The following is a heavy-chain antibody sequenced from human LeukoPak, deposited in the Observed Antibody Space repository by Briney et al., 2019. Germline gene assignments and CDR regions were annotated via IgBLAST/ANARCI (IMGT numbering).Heavy chain of an antibody. J-gene: IGHJ6*02. CDR1: GLTVSSNY. CDR3: ARVGETDTAMVTRYYSYGMAV. CDR2: IYSGVST. Sequence: GGSLRLSCAASGLTVSSNYMSWVSQAPGKGLEWDSVIYSGVSTDYADSVKGRFTISRDNSKNTLFLQMNSLRAEDTAVYFCARVGETDTAMVTRYYSYGMAVWGQGTTVIVSS. V-gene: IGHV3-66*01. D-gene: IGHD5-18*01.